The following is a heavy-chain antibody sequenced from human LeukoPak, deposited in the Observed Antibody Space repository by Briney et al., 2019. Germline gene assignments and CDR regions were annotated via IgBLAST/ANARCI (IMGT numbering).Heavy chain of an antibody. CDR2: ISSGGST. V-gene: IGHV3-66*01. D-gene: IGHD1-26*01. Sequence: GGSLRLSCAASGFTVSSRFMNWVRQAPGKGLEWVSVISSGGSTYYADSVKGRFTISRDNSKNTLYLQMNSLRAEDTAVYYCATYRREYYYGMDVWGQGTTVTVSS. CDR1: GFTVSSRF. CDR3: ATYRREYYYGMDV. J-gene: IGHJ6*02.